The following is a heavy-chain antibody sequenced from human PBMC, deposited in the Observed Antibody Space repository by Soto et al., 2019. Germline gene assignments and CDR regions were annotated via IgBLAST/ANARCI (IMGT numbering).Heavy chain of an antibody. CDR2: IIPIFDSR. V-gene: IGHV1-69*01. CDR3: ARGETYLGV. D-gene: IGHD3-16*01. CDR1: RDTFSKYA. J-gene: IGHJ6*02. Sequence: QVQLVQSGAEVKKPGSSVKVSCKASRDTFSKYAFNWVRQAPGQGLEWTGWIIPIFDSRNYAEKFQGRVTITADESTSTAYMELRSLRFEDTAVYYCARGETYLGVWGQGTTVTVSS.